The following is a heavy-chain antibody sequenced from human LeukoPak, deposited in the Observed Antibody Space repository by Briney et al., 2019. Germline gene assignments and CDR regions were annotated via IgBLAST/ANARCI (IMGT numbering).Heavy chain of an antibody. CDR2: TYHSGST. CDR1: GYSISSGFY. Sequence: SETLSLTCTVSGYSISSGFYWGWIRQPPGKGLEWIGSTYHSGSTHYNSSLKSRVTISVDTSKNQLSLKLSSVTAADTAVYYCARGVGLTQGGVFDYWGQGTLVTVSS. J-gene: IGHJ4*02. CDR3: ARGVGLTQGGVFDY. D-gene: IGHD3-16*01. V-gene: IGHV4-38-2*02.